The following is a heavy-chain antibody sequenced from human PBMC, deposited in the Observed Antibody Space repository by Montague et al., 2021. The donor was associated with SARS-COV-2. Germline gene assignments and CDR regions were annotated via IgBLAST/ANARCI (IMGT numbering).Heavy chain of an antibody. J-gene: IGHJ1*01. CDR1: GGSLSSYY. CDR2: IYYSGST. CDR3: ARRVSGRLTHFHH. V-gene: IGHV4-59*08. Sequence: SETLSLTCTVSGGSLSSYYWSWIRQPPGKGLEWIGYIYYSGSTNYNPSLKSRVTISVDTSKNQFSLNLSSVTAAGTAVSYCARRVSGRLTHFHHWGQGSLVTVSS. D-gene: IGHD2-8*01.